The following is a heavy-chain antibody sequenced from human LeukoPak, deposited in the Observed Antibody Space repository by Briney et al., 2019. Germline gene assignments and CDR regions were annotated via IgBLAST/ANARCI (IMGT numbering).Heavy chain of an antibody. J-gene: IGHJ3*02. CDR3: ARALRTIVGANYAFDI. D-gene: IGHD1-26*01. Sequence: ASVKVSCKASGYTFTSYYMHWVRQAPGQGLEWMGIINPSGGSTSYAQKFQGRVTMTRDTSTSTVYMELSSLRSEDTAVYYCARALRTIVGANYAFDIWGQGTMVTVSS. CDR1: GYTFTSYY. CDR2: INPSGGST. V-gene: IGHV1-46*01.